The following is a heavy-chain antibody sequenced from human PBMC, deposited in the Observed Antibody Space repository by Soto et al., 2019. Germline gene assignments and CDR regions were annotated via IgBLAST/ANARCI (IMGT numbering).Heavy chain of an antibody. CDR3: ARRYYYDSSGYYFLDY. CDR2: ISSSSSTI. D-gene: IGHD3-22*01. Sequence: PGGSLRLSCAASGFTVSSYSMNWVRQATGKGLEWVSYISSSSSTIYYADSVKGGFTISRDNAKNSLYLQMNSLRAEDTAVYYCARRYYYDSSGYYFLDYWGQGTLVTVSS. CDR1: GFTVSSYS. J-gene: IGHJ4*02. V-gene: IGHV3-48*01.